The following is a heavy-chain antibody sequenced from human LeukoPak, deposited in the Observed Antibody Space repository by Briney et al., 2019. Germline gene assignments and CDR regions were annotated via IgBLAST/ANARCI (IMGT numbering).Heavy chain of an antibody. V-gene: IGHV1-69*01. CDR2: IIPIFGTA. D-gene: IGHD5-12*01. Sequence: SVKVSFKASGGTFSSYAISWVRQAPGQGLEWMGGIIPIFGTANYAQKFQGRVTITADESTSTAYMELSSLRSEDTAVYYCASSYSGYESRYFDYWGQGTLVTVSS. J-gene: IGHJ4*02. CDR3: ASSYSGYESRYFDY. CDR1: GGTFSSYA.